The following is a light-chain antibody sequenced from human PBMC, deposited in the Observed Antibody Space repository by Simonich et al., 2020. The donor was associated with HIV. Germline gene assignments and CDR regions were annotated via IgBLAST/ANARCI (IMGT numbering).Light chain of an antibody. Sequence: EIVMTQSPATLSVFPGERATLSCRASQSVRSNLAWYRHNPGQAPRLLIYGASTRATGIPARFSGSGSGTEFTLTISSLQSEDFAVYYCQQYNDWPRTFGQGTKVEIK. J-gene: IGKJ1*01. CDR3: QQYNDWPRT. V-gene: IGKV3-15*01. CDR2: GAS. CDR1: QSVRSN.